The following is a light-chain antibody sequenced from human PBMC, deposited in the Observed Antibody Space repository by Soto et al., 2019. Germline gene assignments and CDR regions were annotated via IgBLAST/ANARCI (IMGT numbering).Light chain of an antibody. V-gene: IGLV2-14*01. CDR2: NVN. J-gene: IGLJ2*01. CDR3: SSSTGSGTLV. CDR1: SSDVGGYND. Sequence: QSALTQPASVSGSPGQSITISCTGTSSDVGGYNDVSWYQQHPGKAPKLMIYNVNNRPSRVSNRVTGSKSGNTASLTIAWLQAEDEAVYYCSSSTGSGTLVFGGGTKLTVL.